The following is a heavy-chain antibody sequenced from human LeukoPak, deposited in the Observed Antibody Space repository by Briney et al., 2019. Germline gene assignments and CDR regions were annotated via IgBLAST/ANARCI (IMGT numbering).Heavy chain of an antibody. CDR3: VKDQGECPGSRCYLRFLEY. Sequence: GGSLRLSCAASGFNFSIYGMHWVPQAPGKGLEWVTFVRYDQSATGYADSVQGRFAISRDNSKNTVYLQMNSLRVEDTALYFCVKDQGECPGSRCYLRFLEYWGQGTLVIVSS. D-gene: IGHD3-3*01. J-gene: IGHJ4*02. V-gene: IGHV3-30*02. CDR2: VRYDQSAT. CDR1: GFNFSIYG.